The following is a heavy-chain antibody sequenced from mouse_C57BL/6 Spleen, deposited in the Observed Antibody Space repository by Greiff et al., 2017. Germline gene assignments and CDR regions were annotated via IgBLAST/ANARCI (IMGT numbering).Heavy chain of an antibody. CDR1: GYTFTSYW. CDR3: ARSSGTEGYYAMDY. J-gene: IGHJ4*01. Sequence: VQLQQPGAELVRPGSSVKLSCKASGYTFTSYWMHWVKQRPIQGLEWIGNIDPSDSETHYNQKFKDKATLTVDKSSSTAYMQLSSLTSEDSAVYYCARSSGTEGYYAMDYWGQGTSVTVSS. D-gene: IGHD3-3*01. V-gene: IGHV1-52*01. CDR2: IDPSDSET.